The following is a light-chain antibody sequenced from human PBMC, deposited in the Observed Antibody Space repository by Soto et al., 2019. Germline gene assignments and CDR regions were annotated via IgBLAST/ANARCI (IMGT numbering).Light chain of an antibody. CDR1: QSLLHSNGYNY. Sequence: DIVMTQSPLSLPVTPGESASISCRSSQSLLHSNGYNYLDWYLQKPGQSPQLLIYLGSNRASGVPDRFSGRGSGTDFTLKISRVEAEDVGVYYCMQALQILFTFGPGTKVDIK. J-gene: IGKJ3*01. V-gene: IGKV2-28*01. CDR3: MQALQILFT. CDR2: LGS.